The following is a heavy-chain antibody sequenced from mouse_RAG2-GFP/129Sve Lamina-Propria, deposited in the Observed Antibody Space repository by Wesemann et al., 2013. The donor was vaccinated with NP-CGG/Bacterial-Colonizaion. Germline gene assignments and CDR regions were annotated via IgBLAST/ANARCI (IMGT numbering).Heavy chain of an antibody. CDR1: GYTFTDYY. CDR3: ARFILDYYGSSYGYFDV. V-gene: IGHV1-26*01. CDR2: INPNNGGT. J-gene: IGHJ1*03. D-gene: IGHD1-1*01. Sequence: VQLQQPGAELVKPGASVKISCKASGYTFTDYYMNWVKQSHGKSLEWIGDINPNNGGTSYNQKFKGKATLTVDTSSSTAYMQLSSLTSEDSAVYYCARFILDYYGSSYGYFDVWGTGTTVTVSS.